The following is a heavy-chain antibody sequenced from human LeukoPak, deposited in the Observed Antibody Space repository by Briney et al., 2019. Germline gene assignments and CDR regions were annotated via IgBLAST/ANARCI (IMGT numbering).Heavy chain of an antibody. V-gene: IGHV3-30*18. J-gene: IGHJ4*02. Sequence: PGGSLRLSCAASGFTFSSYGMHWVRQAPGKGLEWVAVISYDGRNKYYVDSVKGRFTISRDNSKNTLYLQMNSLRAEDTAVYYCAKDHALPSGKGVDYWGQGTLVTVSS. D-gene: IGHD1-26*01. CDR3: AKDHALPSGKGVDY. CDR2: ISYDGRNK. CDR1: GFTFSSYG.